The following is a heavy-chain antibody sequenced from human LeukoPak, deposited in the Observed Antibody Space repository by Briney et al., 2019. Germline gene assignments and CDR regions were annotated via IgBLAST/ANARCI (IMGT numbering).Heavy chain of an antibody. CDR3: ERDKLGYCSSTSCSSGLY. Sequence: KPGGSLRLSCAASGFTFSSYSMNWVRQAPGKGLEWVSSISSSSSYIYYADSVKGRFTISRDNAKNSLYLQLNRLSAEDTAVYYCERDKLGYCSSTSCSSGLYWGQGTLVTVSS. V-gene: IGHV3-21*01. J-gene: IGHJ4*02. CDR2: ISSSSSYI. D-gene: IGHD2-2*01. CDR1: GFTFSSYS.